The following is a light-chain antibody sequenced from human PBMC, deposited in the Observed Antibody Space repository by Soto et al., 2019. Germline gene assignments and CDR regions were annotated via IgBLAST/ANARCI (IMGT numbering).Light chain of an antibody. CDR1: SSDVGGYNY. Sequence: QSALTQPASVSGSPGQSITISCTGTSSDVGGYNYVSWYQQHPGKAPKVMIYEVSNRPSGIYNRLSGSKSGNTASLTISGLQVEDEADYYCSSFTSSGTRVFGTGTKVTVL. CDR3: SSFTSSGTRV. CDR2: EVS. J-gene: IGLJ1*01. V-gene: IGLV2-14*01.